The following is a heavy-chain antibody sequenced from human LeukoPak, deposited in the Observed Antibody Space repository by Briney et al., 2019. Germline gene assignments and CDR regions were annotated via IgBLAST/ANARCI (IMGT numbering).Heavy chain of an antibody. J-gene: IGHJ4*02. D-gene: IGHD3-9*01. CDR2: IGSSSSYI. Sequence: GVPPRLSCAASGFTFSSYSMIWVRQAPGKGLEWVSSIGSSSSYIYYVDSVKGRFTISRDNAKNSLYLQMNSLRAEDTAVYYCAPFQDILTGYYLLDYWGQGTLVTVSS. V-gene: IGHV3-21*01. CDR1: GFTFSSYS. CDR3: APFQDILTGYYLLDY.